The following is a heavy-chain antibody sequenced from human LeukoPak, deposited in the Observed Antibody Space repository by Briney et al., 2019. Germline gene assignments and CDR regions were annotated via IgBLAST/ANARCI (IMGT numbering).Heavy chain of an antibody. V-gene: IGHV3-64*01. J-gene: IGHJ4*02. CDR1: GFTFSSYS. Sequence: GGTLRLTCAASGFTFSSYSLHWVRQPPGKGLEFVSDISSDGDRTYNVSSVRGRFIISRDNPKSTLDLQMGSLRGDDMAVYYCARGGRSGSHDKFDYWGQGTLVTVSS. D-gene: IGHD1-26*01. CDR2: ISSDGDRT. CDR3: ARGGRSGSHDKFDY.